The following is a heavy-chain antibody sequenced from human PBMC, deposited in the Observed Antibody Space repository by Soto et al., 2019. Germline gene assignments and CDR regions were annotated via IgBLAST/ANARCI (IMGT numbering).Heavy chain of an antibody. CDR1: GFAFISYA. V-gene: IGHV3-30*18. CDR3: AKEGPSSSGRYYFDY. CDR2: VSYDGSNE. D-gene: IGHD6-6*01. Sequence: QVQLVESGGGVVQPGRSLRLSCAASGFAFISYAMHWVRQAPGKGLEWVAVVSYDGSNEYYADSVKGRFTVSRDNSKNTLSLQMNSLRTEDGAVYYCAKEGPSSSGRYYFDYWGQGTLVTVSS. J-gene: IGHJ4*02.